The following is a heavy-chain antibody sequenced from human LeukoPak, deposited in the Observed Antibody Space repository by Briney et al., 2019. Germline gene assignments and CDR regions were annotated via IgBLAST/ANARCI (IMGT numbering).Heavy chain of an antibody. CDR1: GGTFSSYA. Sequence: SVKVSCKASGGTFSSYAISWVRQAPGQGLEWMGGIIPIFGTANYAQKFQGRVTITTDESMSTAYMELSSLRSEDTAVYYCARDSGDYDFWSGYLHNWFDPWGQGTLVTVSS. D-gene: IGHD3-3*01. V-gene: IGHV1-69*05. J-gene: IGHJ5*02. CDR3: ARDSGDYDFWSGYLHNWFDP. CDR2: IIPIFGTA.